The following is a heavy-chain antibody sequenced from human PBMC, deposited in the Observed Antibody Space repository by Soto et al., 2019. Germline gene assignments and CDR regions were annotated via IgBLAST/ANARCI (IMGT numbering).Heavy chain of an antibody. Sequence: QITLKESGPTLVIPTQTLTLTCTFSGFSLSTSGVGVGWIRQPPGKALEWLALIYWDDDKRYSPSLKSRLTITKDTSKNQVVLTMTNVDPMDTATYYCAHIMITFGGVIRKDAFDIWGQGTMVTVSS. D-gene: IGHD3-16*02. CDR3: AHIMITFGGVIRKDAFDI. CDR1: GFSLSTSGVG. J-gene: IGHJ3*02. V-gene: IGHV2-5*02. CDR2: IYWDDDK.